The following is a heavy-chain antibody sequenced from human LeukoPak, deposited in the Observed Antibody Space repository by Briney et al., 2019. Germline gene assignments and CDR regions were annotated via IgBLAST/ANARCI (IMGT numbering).Heavy chain of an antibody. Sequence: PGGSLRLSCSASGFLFSDYYMHGVRQAPGKGLVGGSHINGDGSNLNYADSVKGRFTISRDNAKNTLYLQMSSLRVEDTALYYCGRGKSPAAVDDWGQGTLVTVPS. V-gene: IGHV3-74*01. D-gene: IGHD2-2*01. CDR2: INGDGSNL. J-gene: IGHJ4*02. CDR3: GRGKSPAAVDD. CDR1: GFLFSDYY.